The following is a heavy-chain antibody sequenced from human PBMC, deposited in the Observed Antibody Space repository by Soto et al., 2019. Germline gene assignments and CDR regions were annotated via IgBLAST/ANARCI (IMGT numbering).Heavy chain of an antibody. CDR3: AREGYDFWSGYPLDWFDP. CDR1: GGSISSGDYY. D-gene: IGHD3-3*01. Sequence: SETLSLACTFSGGSISSGDYYWSWIRQPPGKGLEWIGYIYYSGSTYYNPSLKSRVTISVDTSKNQFSLKLSSVTAADTAVYYCAREGYDFWSGYPLDWFDPWGQGTLVTVSS. J-gene: IGHJ5*02. CDR2: IYYSGST. V-gene: IGHV4-30-4*01.